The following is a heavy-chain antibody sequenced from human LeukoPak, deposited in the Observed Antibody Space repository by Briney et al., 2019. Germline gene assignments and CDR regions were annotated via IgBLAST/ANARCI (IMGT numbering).Heavy chain of an antibody. V-gene: IGHV1-8*03. Sequence: GASVKVSCKASGYTFTSYDINWVRQATGHGLEWMGWMNPNSGNTGYAQKFQGRVTITRNTSISTAYMELSSLRSEDTAVYYCARGRRVRGVINYYYMDVWGKGTTVTVSS. CDR3: ARGRRVRGVINYYYMDV. CDR2: MNPNSGNT. CDR1: GYTFTSYD. D-gene: IGHD3-10*01. J-gene: IGHJ6*03.